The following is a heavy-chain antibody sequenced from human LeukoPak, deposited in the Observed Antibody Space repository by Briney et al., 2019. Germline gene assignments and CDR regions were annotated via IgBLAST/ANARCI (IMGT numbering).Heavy chain of an antibody. CDR2: ISHGGGKE. V-gene: IGHV3-30*18. CDR3: AKTLDCFWPQFDF. J-gene: IGHJ4*02. Sequence: GGSLRLSCAASGFPFHDHDMYWVHQTPGKGLEWVALISHGGGKEHYAESVKGRFTISRDNSRNTVYLQMSSLRSDDTAIYYCAKTLDCFWPQFDFWGQGTLLTVSS. D-gene: IGHD2-21*01. CDR1: GFPFHDHD.